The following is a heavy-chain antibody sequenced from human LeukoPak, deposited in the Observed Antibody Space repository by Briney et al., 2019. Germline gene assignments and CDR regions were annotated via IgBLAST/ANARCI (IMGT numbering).Heavy chain of an antibody. V-gene: IGHV1-2*02. D-gene: IGHD6-6*01. Sequence: GASVKVSCKASGYTFTGYYMHWVRQAPGQGLEWMGWINPNSGGTNYAQKFQGRVTMTRDTSTSTAYMELSRLRSDDTAVYYCARGSPRIAARSQPLLPDYWGQGTLVTVSS. CDR3: ARGSPRIAARSQPLLPDY. CDR1: GYTFTGYY. J-gene: IGHJ4*02. CDR2: INPNSGGT.